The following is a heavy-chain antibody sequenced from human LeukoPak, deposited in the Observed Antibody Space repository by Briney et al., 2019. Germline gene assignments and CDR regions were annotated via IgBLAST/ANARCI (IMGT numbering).Heavy chain of an antibody. Sequence: SVKVSCKXSGGTFSSDTISWVRQAPRQGLEWMGRIIPILGIANYAQKFQGRVTITADKSTSTAYMELSSLRSEDTAVYYCAVGYCTNSVCSPDVWGKGTTVTVSS. D-gene: IGHD2-8*01. CDR2: IIPILGIA. CDR3: AVGYCTNSVCSPDV. J-gene: IGHJ6*04. V-gene: IGHV1-69*02. CDR1: GGTFSSDT.